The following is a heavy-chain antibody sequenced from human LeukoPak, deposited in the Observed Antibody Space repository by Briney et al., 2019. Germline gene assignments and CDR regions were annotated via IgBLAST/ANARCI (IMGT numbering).Heavy chain of an antibody. J-gene: IGHJ4*02. Sequence: GGSLRLSCAASGFTFNSYSMNWVRQAPGKGLEWVSSISSSSTYIYYADSVTGRFTISRDNAKNSLYLQMNSLRAEDTAVYYCARDRSITIFGVVTFWGQGTLVTVSS. CDR2: ISSSSTYI. D-gene: IGHD3-3*01. CDR1: GFTFNSYS. CDR3: ARDRSITIFGVVTF. V-gene: IGHV3-21*01.